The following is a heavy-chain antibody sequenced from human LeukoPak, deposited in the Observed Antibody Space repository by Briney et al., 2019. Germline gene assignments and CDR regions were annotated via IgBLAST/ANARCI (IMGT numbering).Heavy chain of an antibody. V-gene: IGHV1-18*01. CDR3: ASVAAAANLGY. Sequence: ASVKVSCKASGGTFSSYTISWVRQAPGQGLEWMGWISAYNGNTNYAQKLQGRVTMTTDTSTSTAYMELRSLRSDDTAVYYCASVAAAANLGYWGQGTLVTVSS. CDR1: GGTFSSYT. D-gene: IGHD6-13*01. J-gene: IGHJ4*02. CDR2: ISAYNGNT.